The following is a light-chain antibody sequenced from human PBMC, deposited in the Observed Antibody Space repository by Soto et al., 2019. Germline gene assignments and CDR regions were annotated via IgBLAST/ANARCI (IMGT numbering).Light chain of an antibody. Sequence: EIVMTQSPATLSVSPGERATLCCRASQSVSSNLAWYQQKPGQPPRLLIYGASTRATGIPARFSGSGSGTELTHTISSLQSEDFAVYYCQHYNNGPRTFGQGTKVEIK. V-gene: IGKV3-15*01. CDR1: QSVSSN. J-gene: IGKJ1*01. CDR2: GAS. CDR3: QHYNNGPRT.